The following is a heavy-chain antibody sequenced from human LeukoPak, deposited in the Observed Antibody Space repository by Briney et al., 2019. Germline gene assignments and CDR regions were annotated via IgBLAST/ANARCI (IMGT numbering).Heavy chain of an antibody. CDR2: IYYSGST. J-gene: IGHJ4*02. CDR1: GGSFSGYY. Sequence: PSETLSLTCAVYGGSFSGYYWSWIRQPPGKGLEWIGYIYYSGSTNYNPSLKSRVTISVDTSKNQFSLKLSSVTAADTAVYYCAREGGATFDYWGQGTLVTVSS. V-gene: IGHV4-59*01. D-gene: IGHD1-26*01. CDR3: AREGGATFDY.